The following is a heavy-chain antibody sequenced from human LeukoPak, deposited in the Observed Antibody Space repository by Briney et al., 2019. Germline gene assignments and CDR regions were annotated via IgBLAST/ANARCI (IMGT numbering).Heavy chain of an antibody. Sequence: SETLSLTCAVYGGSFSGYYWSWIRQPPGKGLEWTGEINHSGSTNYNPSLKSRVTVSVDTSKNQFSLQLTSMTVADTGVYYCARRASSTAWSFDYWGQGTLLIVSS. D-gene: IGHD2-2*01. V-gene: IGHV4-34*01. CDR3: ARRASSTAWSFDY. CDR1: GGSFSGYY. J-gene: IGHJ4*02. CDR2: INHSGST.